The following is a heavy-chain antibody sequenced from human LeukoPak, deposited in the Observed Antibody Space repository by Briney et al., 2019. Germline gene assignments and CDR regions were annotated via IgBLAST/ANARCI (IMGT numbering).Heavy chain of an antibody. CDR1: DGSISSYY. V-gene: IGHV4-59*01. CDR2: IYYSGST. J-gene: IGHJ6*03. Sequence: SETLSLTCTVSDGSISSYYWSWIRQPPGKGLEWIGYIYYSGSTNYNPSPKSRVTISVDTSKNQFSLKLSSVTAADTAVYYCARWGYCGNSPNTPYYYYYYYMDVWGKGTTVTVAS. CDR3: ARWGYCGNSPNTPYYYYYYYMDV. D-gene: IGHD4-23*01.